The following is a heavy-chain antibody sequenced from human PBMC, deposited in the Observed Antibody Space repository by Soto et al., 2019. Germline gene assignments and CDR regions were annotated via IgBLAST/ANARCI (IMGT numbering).Heavy chain of an antibody. J-gene: IGHJ4*02. CDR2: IYYSGST. CDR3: ARGGFYSSSWYRPFDY. Sequence: NPSETLSLTCTVSGGSVSSGSYYWSWIRQPPGKGLEWIGYIYYSGSTNYNPSLKSRVTISVDTSKNQFSLKLSSVTAADTAVYYCARGGFYSSSWYRPFDYWGQGTLVTVSS. V-gene: IGHV4-61*01. D-gene: IGHD6-13*01. CDR1: GGSVSSGSYY.